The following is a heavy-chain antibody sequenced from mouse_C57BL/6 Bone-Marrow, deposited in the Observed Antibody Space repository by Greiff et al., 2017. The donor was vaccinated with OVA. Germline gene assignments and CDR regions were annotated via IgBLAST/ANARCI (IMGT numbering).Heavy chain of an antibody. CDR2: IDPSDSYN. CDR1: GYTFTSYW. V-gene: IGHV1-69*01. Sequence: VQLQQPGAELVMPGASVKLSCKASGYTFTSYWMHWVKQRPGQGLEWIGEIDPSDSYNNYNQKIKGKSTLTVDKSSSTAYMQLSSLTSEDSAVYYCARSPTWMDYWGQGTSVTVSS. J-gene: IGHJ4*01. CDR3: ARSPTWMDY.